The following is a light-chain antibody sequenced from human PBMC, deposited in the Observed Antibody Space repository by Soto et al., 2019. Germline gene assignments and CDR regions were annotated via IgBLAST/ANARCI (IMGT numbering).Light chain of an antibody. CDR1: QSISSW. J-gene: IGKJ1*01. CDR2: DAS. V-gene: IGKV1-5*01. Sequence: DIQMTHSPSALSASVVDRVTITCLASQSISSWLAWYQQKPGKAPKLLIYDASSLESGVPSRFSGSGSGTEFTLTISSLQPDDFATYYCQNYNSYSEEFGQGTKVDIK. CDR3: QNYNSYSEE.